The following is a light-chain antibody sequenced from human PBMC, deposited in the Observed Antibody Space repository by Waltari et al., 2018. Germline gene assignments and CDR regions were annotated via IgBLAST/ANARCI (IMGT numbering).Light chain of an antibody. Sequence: SYDLTQPPSVSVSPGQTANITCSGGPLGNKYACWYRQKPGQSPVLVMYEDDKRPSGIPERFSGSNSGNTATLTISGTQAIDEADYYCQAWDISIVAFGGGTKLTVL. CDR3: QAWDISIVA. CDR1: PLGNKY. V-gene: IGLV3-1*01. J-gene: IGLJ2*01. CDR2: EDD.